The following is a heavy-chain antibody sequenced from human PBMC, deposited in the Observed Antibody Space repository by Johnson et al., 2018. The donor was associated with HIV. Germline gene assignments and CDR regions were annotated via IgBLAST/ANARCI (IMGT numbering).Heavy chain of an antibody. CDR3: ARDRNPFLNYFASSADAFDF. D-gene: IGHD3-22*01. CDR1: GFSFSSYG. Sequence: GGVVQPGGSLTLSCAASGFSFSSYGIHWVRQAPGKGLEWVTFIQYDGSSKYSADSVKGRFIISRDISKKTVFLQMNSLRPEDTAVYYCARDRNPFLNYFASSADAFDFWGQGTVVTVS. J-gene: IGHJ3*01. V-gene: IGHV3-30*02. CDR2: IQYDGSSK.